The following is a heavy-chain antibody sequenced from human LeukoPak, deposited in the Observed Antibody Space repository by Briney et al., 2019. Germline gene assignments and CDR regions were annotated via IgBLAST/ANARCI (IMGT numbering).Heavy chain of an antibody. D-gene: IGHD2-15*01. CDR2: IYYSGST. V-gene: IGHV4-39*07. CDR1: GGSISSSSYY. J-gene: IGHJ4*02. CDR3: ARVKRDCSSSSCSPVIDY. Sequence: SETLSLTCTVSGGSISSSSYYWGWIRQPPGKGLEWIGSIYYSGSTYYNLSLKSRVTISVDTSKNQFSLRLSSVTAADTAVYYCARVKRDCSSSSCSPVIDYWGQGALVPVSS.